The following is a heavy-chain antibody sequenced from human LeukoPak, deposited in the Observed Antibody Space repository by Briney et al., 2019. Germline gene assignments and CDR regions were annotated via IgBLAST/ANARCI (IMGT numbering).Heavy chain of an antibody. D-gene: IGHD4-11*01. J-gene: IGHJ5*01. V-gene: IGHV3-23*01. CDR3: AKDLHDYGNYVGWFDS. Sequence: GGSLRLSCAASGFTFDDYAMHWVRQAPGKGLEWVSAISGSGGNTYYADSVKGRFTISRDHSKTTLFLQMNSLRAEDTAVYYCAKDLHDYGNYVGWFDSWGQGTLVTVSS. CDR2: ISGSGGNT. CDR1: GFTFDDYA.